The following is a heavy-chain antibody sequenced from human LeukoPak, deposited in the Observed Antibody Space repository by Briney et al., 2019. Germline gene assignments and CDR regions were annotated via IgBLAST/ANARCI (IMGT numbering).Heavy chain of an antibody. D-gene: IGHD6-13*01. J-gene: IGHJ4*02. CDR1: GFTFEDYG. Sequence: AGGSLRLSCAASGFTFEDYGMSWVRQAPGKGLEWVSGINWNGGSTGYADSVKGRFTISRDNAKNSLYLQMNSLRAEDTALYYCAKDRRSWYDFDYWGQGTLVTVSS. CDR3: AKDRRSWYDFDY. CDR2: INWNGGST. V-gene: IGHV3-20*04.